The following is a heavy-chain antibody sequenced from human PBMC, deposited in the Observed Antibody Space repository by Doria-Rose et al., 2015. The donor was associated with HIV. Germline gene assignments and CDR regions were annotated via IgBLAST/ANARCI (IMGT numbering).Heavy chain of an antibody. Sequence: QVTLKESGPVLVKPTETLTLTCTVSGVSLSSPGMGVSWIRQPPGKALEWLANIFSDDERSYKKSLKRRLTISRGTSKSQVVLTMTDMDPVDTATYYCARIKSSRWYHKYYFDFWGQGTLVIVSA. D-gene: IGHD6-13*01. V-gene: IGHV2-26*01. CDR2: IFSDDER. J-gene: IGHJ4*02. CDR3: ARIKSSRWYHKYYFDF. CDR1: GVSLSSPGMG.